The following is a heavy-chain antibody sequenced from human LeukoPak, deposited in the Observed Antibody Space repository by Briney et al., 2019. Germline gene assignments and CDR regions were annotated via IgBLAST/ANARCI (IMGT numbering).Heavy chain of an antibody. CDR2: IIPIFGTP. V-gene: IGHV1-69*01. Sequence: SVKVSCKASGGTFSRYAISWVRQAPGQGLEWMGGIIPIFGTPNYAQKFQGRVTITADESTSTAYMELSSLRSEDTAVYYCARGWLAENTVVTPYNYWGQGALVTVSS. CDR1: GGTFSRYA. D-gene: IGHD4-23*01. J-gene: IGHJ4*02. CDR3: ARGWLAENTVVTPYNY.